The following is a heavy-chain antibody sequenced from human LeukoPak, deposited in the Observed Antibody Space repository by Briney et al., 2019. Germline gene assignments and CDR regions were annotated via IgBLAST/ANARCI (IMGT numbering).Heavy chain of an antibody. V-gene: IGHV4-38-2*02. CDR3: AKAPHSGWHNPPFDF. Sequence: SETLSLTCTVSGYFISSGYYWGWIRQPPGKGLEWIGNMYHSGDTYYNPSLKSRVTMSVDTSKNQFSLKLSSVTAADTAVYYCAKAPHSGWHNPPFDFWGQGTLVTVSS. CDR1: GYFISSGYY. D-gene: IGHD6-19*01. J-gene: IGHJ4*02. CDR2: MYHSGDT.